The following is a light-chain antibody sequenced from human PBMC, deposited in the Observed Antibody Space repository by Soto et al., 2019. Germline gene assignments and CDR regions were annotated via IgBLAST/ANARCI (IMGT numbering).Light chain of an antibody. V-gene: IGKV3-20*01. CDR2: GAS. CDR1: QSVSSSY. CDR3: QQYGSALYT. Sequence: EIVLTQSPGTLSLSPRERATLSCRASQSVSSSYLAWYQQKPGQAPRLLIYGASSRATGIPDRFSGSGSGTDFTITISRLEPEVFAVYYCQQYGSALYTFGQGTKLEIK. J-gene: IGKJ2*01.